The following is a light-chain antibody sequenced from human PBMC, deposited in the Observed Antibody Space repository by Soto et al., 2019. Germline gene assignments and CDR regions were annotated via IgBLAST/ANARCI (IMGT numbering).Light chain of an antibody. J-gene: IGLJ1*01. CDR1: SSDVGGYNY. V-gene: IGLV2-14*01. Sequence: QSALTQPASVSGSPGQSITISCTGTSSDVGGYNYVSWYQQHPGKAPKLIIYEVSNRPSGVSNRFYGSKSGNTASLTISGLQAEDEAHLLCYSYTSRSTGVFGTGTKLPVL. CDR3: YSYTSRSTGV. CDR2: EVS.